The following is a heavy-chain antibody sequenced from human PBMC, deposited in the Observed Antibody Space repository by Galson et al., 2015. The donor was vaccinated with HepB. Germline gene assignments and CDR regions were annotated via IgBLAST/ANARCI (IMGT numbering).Heavy chain of an antibody. Sequence: SVKVSCKASGYTFTSYYMHWVRRAPGQGLEWMGMINPSGGSTNYAQKFQGRVTMTRDSSTSTVYMELSSLRSEDTAVYFCGRDGILLWFRETSIPYYFDYWGQGTLVTVSS. V-gene: IGHV1-46*03. CDR1: GYTFTSYY. CDR3: GRDGILLWFRETSIPYYFDY. J-gene: IGHJ4*02. D-gene: IGHD3-10*01. CDR2: INPSGGST.